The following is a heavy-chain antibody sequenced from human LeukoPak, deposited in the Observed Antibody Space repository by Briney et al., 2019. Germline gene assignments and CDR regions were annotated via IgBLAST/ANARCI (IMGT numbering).Heavy chain of an antibody. CDR1: GYTFTTYY. Sequence: ASVKVSCKASGYTFTTYYMHWVRQAPGQGLEWMGWMNPNSGNTGYAQKFQGRVTITRNTSISTAYMELSSLRSEDTAVYYCARASKIVVAPGYYYYYMDVWGKGTTVTVSS. D-gene: IGHD3-22*01. CDR3: ARASKIVVAPGYYYYYMDV. CDR2: MNPNSGNT. J-gene: IGHJ6*03. V-gene: IGHV1-8*03.